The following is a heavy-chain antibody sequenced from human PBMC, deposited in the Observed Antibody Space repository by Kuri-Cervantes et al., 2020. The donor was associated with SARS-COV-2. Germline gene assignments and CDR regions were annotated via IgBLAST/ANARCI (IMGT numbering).Heavy chain of an antibody. CDR2: IYYGGST. D-gene: IGHD3-3*01. J-gene: IGHJ3*02. Sequence: SETLSLTCTVSGGSISRHYWSWIRQPPGKGLEWIGYIYYGGSTNYNPSLKNRVTISIDTSKNQFSLMLGSMTAADTAVYYCASQVTIFGVEYDAFDIWGQGTTVTVS. CDR1: GGSISRHY. CDR3: ASQVTIFGVEYDAFDI. V-gene: IGHV4-59*11.